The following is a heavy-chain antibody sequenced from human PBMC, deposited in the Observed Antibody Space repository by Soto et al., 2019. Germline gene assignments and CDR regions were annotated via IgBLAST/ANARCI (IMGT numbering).Heavy chain of an antibody. CDR2: IGFDGGNK. CDR3: AKDVTAYGVYEFDS. V-gene: IGHV3-30*04. CDR1: ESTVNNFA. Sequence: QVQLVQSGGGVVQPGGSLRLSCEASESTVNNFAMHWVRQAPGKGLEWLAVIGFDGGNKYYADSVKDRFITSRDKSRNTLYLQMDSLRAEDTALYYCAKDVTAYGVYEFDSWGQGTQVIVSS. D-gene: IGHD4-17*01. J-gene: IGHJ4*02.